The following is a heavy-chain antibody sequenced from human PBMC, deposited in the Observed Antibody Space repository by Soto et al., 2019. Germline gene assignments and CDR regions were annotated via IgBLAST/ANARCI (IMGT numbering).Heavy chain of an antibody. D-gene: IGHD5-18*01. V-gene: IGHV3-11*04. CDR2: ITSSGSTI. Sequence: PGGSLRLSCAGSGFTFSDYYMSWIRQAPGKGLEWVSYITSSGSTIYYADSVKGRFTISRDNSKNTLYLQMNSLRAEDTAVYYCARDNYSYGLYWGQGTLVTVSS. CDR1: GFTFSDYY. J-gene: IGHJ4*02. CDR3: ARDNYSYGLY.